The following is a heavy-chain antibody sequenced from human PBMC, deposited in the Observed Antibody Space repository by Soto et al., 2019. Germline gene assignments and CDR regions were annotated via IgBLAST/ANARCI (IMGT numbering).Heavy chain of an antibody. D-gene: IGHD2-2*01. CDR3: ARRPPCSLNSCPFDF. V-gene: IGHV4-59*08. Sequence: SETLSLTCIVSGDSISSYYWSWIRQPPGKGLEWIGHIHYTGSAKQNPSLKSRVTISLDTSENQFSLKLTSVTAADTAVFFCARRPPCSLNSCPFDFWGQGIPVTVPS. CDR1: GDSISSYY. CDR2: IHYTGSA. J-gene: IGHJ4*01.